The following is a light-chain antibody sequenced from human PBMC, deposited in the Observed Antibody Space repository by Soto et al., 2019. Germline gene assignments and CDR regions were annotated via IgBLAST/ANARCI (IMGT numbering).Light chain of an antibody. CDR2: EVS. CDR1: DIGSFNR. J-gene: IGLJ2*01. V-gene: IGLV2-18*02. CDR3: SSYIIINSVI. Sequence: QSALTQPPSVSGSPGQSVTISCTGSDIGSFNRVSWYQQSPGTAPKLIIFEVSNRPSGVPDRFSGSKSGNTASLTISGLQAEDEADYYCSSYIIINSVIFGGGTKLTVL.